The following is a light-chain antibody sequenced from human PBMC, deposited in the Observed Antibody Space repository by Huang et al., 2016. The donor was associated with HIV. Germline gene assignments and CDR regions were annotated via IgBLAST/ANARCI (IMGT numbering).Light chain of an antibody. V-gene: IGKV4-1*01. CDR3: QQYYRLPQT. Sequence: DIVMTQSPDSLTESLGEGATIKCRSSQSVLYSSNSKNYLAWFQQKPGRAPRLLIYWASERESGVPDRFSGSGSGTDFTLTIDRLEAEDAAIYYCQQYYRLPQTFGQGTRVEIK. J-gene: IGKJ1*01. CDR1: QSVLYSSNSKNY. CDR2: WAS.